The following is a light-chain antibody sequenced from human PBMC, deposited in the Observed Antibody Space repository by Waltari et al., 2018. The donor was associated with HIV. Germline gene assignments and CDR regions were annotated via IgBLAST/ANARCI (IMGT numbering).Light chain of an antibody. V-gene: IGKV3-20*01. CDR2: GAS. J-gene: IGKJ5*01. Sequence: EIVLTQSPGTLSLSPGERAILSCRASQSFGSIYLNWYQQKPGQAPRVLIYGASSRATGIPDRFSGSGSGTDFSLTISRLEPEDFAVYYCQQSGSSITFGQGTRLEIK. CDR1: QSFGSIY. CDR3: QQSGSSIT.